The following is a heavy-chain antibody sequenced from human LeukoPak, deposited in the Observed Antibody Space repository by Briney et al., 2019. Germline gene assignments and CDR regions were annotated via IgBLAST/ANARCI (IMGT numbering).Heavy chain of an antibody. CDR3: ARVVSSWRPYYNYYGMDV. CDR1: GFTFGDYA. J-gene: IGHJ6*02. V-gene: IGHV4-34*01. Sequence: GSLRLSCTASGFTFGDYAMSWIRQPPGKGLEWIGEINHSGSTNYNPSLKSRVTISVDTSKNQLSLKLTSVTVADTAVYYCARVVSSWRPYYNYYGMDVWGQGTTVTVSS. CDR2: INHSGST. D-gene: IGHD6-13*01.